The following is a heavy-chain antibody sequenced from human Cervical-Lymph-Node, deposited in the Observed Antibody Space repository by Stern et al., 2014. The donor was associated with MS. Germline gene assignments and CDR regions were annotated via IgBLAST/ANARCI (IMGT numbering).Heavy chain of an antibody. J-gene: IGHJ5*02. CDR2: IIRPVGTA. Sequence: VQLEESGADVKKPGSSVRVSCKASGDISWLRQAPGQGLEYMGGIIRPVGTAHYTQRFQGRLTITADKSTTTTYMELGSLRSDDTAIYYCATGAGDNWFDPWGQGTLVSVSS. CDR1: GD. D-gene: IGHD3-10*01. CDR3: ATGAGDNWFDP. V-gene: IGHV1-69*06.